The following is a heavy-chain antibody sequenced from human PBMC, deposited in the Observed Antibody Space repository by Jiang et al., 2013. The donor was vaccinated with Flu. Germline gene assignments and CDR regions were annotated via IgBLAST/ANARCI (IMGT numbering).Heavy chain of an antibody. J-gene: IGHJ3*02. CDR2: ISAYNGNT. CDR3: ARVRPNYYDNQMDAFDI. V-gene: IGHV1-18*01. CDR1: GYTFTSYG. D-gene: IGHD3-22*01. Sequence: GAEVKKPGASVKVSCKASGYTFTSYGISWVRQAPGQGLEWMGWISAYNGNTNYAQKLQGRVTMTTDTSTSTAYMELRSLRSDDTAVYYCARVRPNYYDNQMDAFDIWGQGTMVTVSS.